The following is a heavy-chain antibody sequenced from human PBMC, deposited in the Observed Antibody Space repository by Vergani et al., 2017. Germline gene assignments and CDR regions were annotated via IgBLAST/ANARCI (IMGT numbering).Heavy chain of an antibody. Sequence: EVQLVQSGAEVKKPGESLTISCKVSGYSFTSYWIGWVRQMPGKGLGWMGIIYPGDSDTRYSPSFQGQVTISADKSISTAYLQWSSLKASDTAMYYCARQYSSSWQPYYFDYWGQGTLVTVSS. D-gene: IGHD6-13*01. CDR1: GYSFTSYW. V-gene: IGHV5-51*01. CDR2: IYPGDSDT. CDR3: ARQYSSSWQPYYFDY. J-gene: IGHJ4*02.